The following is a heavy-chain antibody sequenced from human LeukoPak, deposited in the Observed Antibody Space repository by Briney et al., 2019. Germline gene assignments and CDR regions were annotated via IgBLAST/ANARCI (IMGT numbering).Heavy chain of an antibody. J-gene: IGHJ4*02. Sequence: PSETLSLTCTVSGGFISSYYWSWIRQPPGKGLEWIGYIYYSGSTNYNPSLKSRVTISVDTSKNQFSLKLSSVTAAGTAVYYCARLGVAGQLDYWGQGTLVTVSS. V-gene: IGHV4-59*08. CDR2: IYYSGST. CDR3: ARLGVAGQLDY. CDR1: GGFISSYY. D-gene: IGHD6-19*01.